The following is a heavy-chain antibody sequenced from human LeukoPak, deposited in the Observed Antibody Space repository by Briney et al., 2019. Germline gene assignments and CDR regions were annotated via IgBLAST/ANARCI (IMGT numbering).Heavy chain of an antibody. CDR1: DGSISSATYY. V-gene: IGHV4-39*07. CDR2: FFYTGST. D-gene: IGHD3-10*01. Sequence: PSETLSLTCTVSDGSISSATYYWGWIRQPPNKGLDWIGSFFYTGSTYYSPSLKSRVTISVGTSENQVSLKLSSVTAADTAVYYCARGKYIDSGCYNVFDSWGQGILVTVSS. J-gene: IGHJ4*02. CDR3: ARGKYIDSGCYNVFDS.